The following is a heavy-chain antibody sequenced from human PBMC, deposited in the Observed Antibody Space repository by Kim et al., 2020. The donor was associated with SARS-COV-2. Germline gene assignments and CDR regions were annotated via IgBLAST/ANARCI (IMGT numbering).Heavy chain of an antibody. J-gene: IGHJ3*02. D-gene: IGHD3-9*01. CDR3: AKDNNYDILTGYGGAFDI. Sequence: KGRFTISRDNSKNTLYLQMNSLRAEDTAVYYCAKDNNYDILTGYGGAFDIWGQGTMVTVSS. V-gene: IGHV3-23*01.